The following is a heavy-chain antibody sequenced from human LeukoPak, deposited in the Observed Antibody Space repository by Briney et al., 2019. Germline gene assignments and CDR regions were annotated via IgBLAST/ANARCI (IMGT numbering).Heavy chain of an antibody. D-gene: IGHD3-3*01. CDR1: GFTFSSYA. Sequence: GGSLRLSCAASGFTFSSYAMSWVRQAPGKGLEWVSAISGSGGSTYYADSVKGRSTISRDNSKNTLYLQMNSLRAEDTAVYYCAKSDGRAIFGNYYYMDVWGKGTTVTVSS. J-gene: IGHJ6*03. CDR2: ISGSGGST. CDR3: AKSDGRAIFGNYYYMDV. V-gene: IGHV3-23*01.